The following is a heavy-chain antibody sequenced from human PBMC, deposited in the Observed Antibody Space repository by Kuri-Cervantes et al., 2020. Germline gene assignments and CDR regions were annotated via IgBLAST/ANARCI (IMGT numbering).Heavy chain of an antibody. CDR3: TTTYYYDSSGYYYDWYFDL. CDR2: IRSKAYGGTT. V-gene: IGHV3-49*03. D-gene: IGHD3-22*01. J-gene: IGHJ2*01. CDR1: GFTFGDYA. Sequence: GESLKISCTASGFTFGDYAMSWFRQAPGKGLEWVGFIRSKAYGGTTEYAASVKGRFTISRDDSKSIAYLQMNSLKTEDTAVYYCTTTYYYDSSGYYYDWYFDLWGRGTLVTVSS.